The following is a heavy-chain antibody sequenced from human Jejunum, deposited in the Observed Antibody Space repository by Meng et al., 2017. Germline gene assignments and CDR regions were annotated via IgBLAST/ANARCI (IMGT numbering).Heavy chain of an antibody. CDR3: ARARSLNI. Sequence: SETLSLTCTVSNGSMTDYYWSWVRQTPGKGLEWIGYIYSSGSTKYNPSLKSRVTISVDTSKNQFSLKLDSVTAADTAVYYCARARSLNIWGQGTLVTVSS. J-gene: IGHJ4*02. CDR1: NGSMTDYY. CDR2: IYSSGST. V-gene: IGHV4-59*01.